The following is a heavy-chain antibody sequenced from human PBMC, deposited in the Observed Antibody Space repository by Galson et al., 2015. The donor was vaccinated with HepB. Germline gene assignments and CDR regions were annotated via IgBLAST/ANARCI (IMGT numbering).Heavy chain of an antibody. Sequence: SLRLSCAASGFTFSSYSMNWVRQAPGRGLEWVSVIGTNGGDTHYAGSVKGRFTISRDNSKNTLYLQMNSLRAEDTAVYYCAKDQLMSGRNCAFDVWGQGTMVTVSS. J-gene: IGHJ3*01. V-gene: IGHV3-23*01. CDR1: GFTFSSYS. CDR3: AKDQLMSGRNCAFDV. CDR2: IGTNGGDT. D-gene: IGHD1-1*01.